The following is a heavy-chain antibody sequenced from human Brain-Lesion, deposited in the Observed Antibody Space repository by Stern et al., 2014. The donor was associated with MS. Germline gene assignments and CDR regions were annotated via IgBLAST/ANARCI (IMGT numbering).Heavy chain of an antibody. D-gene: IGHD2-2*01. Sequence: QVQLQQSGPGLVKPSQTLSLSCTVSGGSISSGGYYWSWIWQPAGKGLEWIGRIFNSGSTSYNPSLKSRVTISIDTSKNPLSLRLNSMTAADTAVYYCARGRVVPGFQYYATDVWGQGTTVIVSS. CDR3: ARGRVVPGFQYYATDV. J-gene: IGHJ6*02. CDR2: IFNSGST. CDR1: GGSISSGGYY. V-gene: IGHV4-61*02.